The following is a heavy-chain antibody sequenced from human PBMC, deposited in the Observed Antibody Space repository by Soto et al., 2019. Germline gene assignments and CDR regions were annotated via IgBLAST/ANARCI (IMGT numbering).Heavy chain of an antibody. CDR1: GGSISSSSYY. V-gene: IGHV4-39*01. J-gene: IGHJ4*02. Sequence: QLQLQESGPGLVKPSETLSLTCTVSGGSISSSSYYWGWIRQPPGKGLEWIGSISYTGSTYYNPSLKSRVTISVDTSKNLFSLKLISVTAADTAVYYCARHLVAASGTYWGQGTLVTVSS. D-gene: IGHD6-13*01. CDR3: ARHLVAASGTY. CDR2: ISYTGST.